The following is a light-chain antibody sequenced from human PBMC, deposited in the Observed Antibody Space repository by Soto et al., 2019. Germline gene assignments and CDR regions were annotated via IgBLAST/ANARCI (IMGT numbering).Light chain of an antibody. CDR2: DAS. CDR3: QLRSNWPPSRT. Sequence: EIVLTQSPDTLSVSPGERVTLSCRASQSISNYLAWHQQKPGQAPRLLIYDASNRATGIPARFSGSGSGTDFTLTISRLEPEDVAVYYCQLRSNWPPSRTFGGGTRVEI. CDR1: QSISNY. J-gene: IGKJ4*01. V-gene: IGKV3-11*01.